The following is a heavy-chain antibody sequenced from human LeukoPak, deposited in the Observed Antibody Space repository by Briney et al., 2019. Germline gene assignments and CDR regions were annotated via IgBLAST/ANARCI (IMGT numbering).Heavy chain of an antibody. Sequence: ASVKVSCKASGYTFTNYGISWVRQAPGQGLEWVGWINAYGDDTNYGQKFQDRVTMTTDRSTSTAYMELRSLRSDDTADYYCARDWDGRHNWFDPWGQGTLVTVSS. CDR3: ARDWDGRHNWFDP. D-gene: IGHD1-26*01. J-gene: IGHJ5*02. CDR1: GYTFTNYG. CDR2: INAYGDDT. V-gene: IGHV1-18*01.